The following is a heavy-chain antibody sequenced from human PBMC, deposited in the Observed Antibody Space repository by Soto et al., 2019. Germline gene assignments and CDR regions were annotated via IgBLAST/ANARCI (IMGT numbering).Heavy chain of an antibody. Sequence: QVQLQESGPGLVKPSGTLSLTCAVSGGSISTSNWWSWVRQPPGKGLEWIGEIYHSGSTNYNPSLKSRVSISIDKSNNQFSLRLSSVTAADTAMYYCARFRRFCYDTNCHSWFDPWGQGTLVTVSS. CDR3: ARFRRFCYDTNCHSWFDP. D-gene: IGHD3-3*01. V-gene: IGHV4-4*02. CDR2: IYHSGST. J-gene: IGHJ5*02. CDR1: GGSISTSNW.